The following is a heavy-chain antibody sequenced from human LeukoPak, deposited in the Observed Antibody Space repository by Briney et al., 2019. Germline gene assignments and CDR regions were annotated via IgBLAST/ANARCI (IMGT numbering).Heavy chain of an antibody. V-gene: IGHV3-9*01. CDR3: AKVLVVRGVTMGDAFDI. D-gene: IGHD3-10*01. J-gene: IGHJ3*02. CDR2: TSWNSGSI. Sequence: GGSLRLSCAASGFTFDDYAMHWVRQAPGKGLEWVSGTSWNSGSIGYADSVKGRFTISRDNAKNSLYLQMNSLRAEDTALYYCAKVLVVRGVTMGDAFDIWGQGTMVTVSS. CDR1: GFTFDDYA.